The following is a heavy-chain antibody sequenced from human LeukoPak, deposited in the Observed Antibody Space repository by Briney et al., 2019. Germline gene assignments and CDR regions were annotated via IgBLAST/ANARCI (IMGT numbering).Heavy chain of an antibody. D-gene: IGHD3-22*01. CDR2: ISGSGGST. J-gene: IGHJ4*02. CDR3: AKERGPYYYDSSGYYDPYYFDY. V-gene: IGHV3-23*01. Sequence: PGGSLRLSCAASGFTFSSYAMSWVRQAPGKGLEWVSAISGSGGSTYYADSVKGRFTISRDNSKNTLYLQMNSLRAEDTAVYYCAKERGPYYYDSSGYYDPYYFDYWGQGTLVTVSS. CDR1: GFTFSSYA.